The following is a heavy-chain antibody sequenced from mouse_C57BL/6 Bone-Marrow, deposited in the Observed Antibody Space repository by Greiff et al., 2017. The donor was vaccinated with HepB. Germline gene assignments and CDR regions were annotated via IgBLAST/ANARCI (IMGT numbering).Heavy chain of an antibody. CDR3: TTGYYYGSVDY. CDR1: GFNIKEDY. J-gene: IGHJ2*01. V-gene: IGHV14-4*01. Sequence: EVQLQQSGAELVRPGASVKLSCTASGFNIKEDYMHWVKQRPEQGLEWIGWIDPENGDTEYASKFQGKATITADTSSNTAYLQLSSLTSEDTAVYYCTTGYYYGSVDYWGQGTTLTVSS. D-gene: IGHD1-1*01. CDR2: IDPENGDT.